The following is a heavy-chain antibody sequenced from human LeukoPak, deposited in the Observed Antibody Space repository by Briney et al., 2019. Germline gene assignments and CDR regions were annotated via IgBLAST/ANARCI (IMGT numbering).Heavy chain of an antibody. J-gene: IGHJ4*02. CDR2: TRYDGSNK. Sequence: GGSLRLSCAASGFTFSSYGMHWVRHARGKGVERVAFTRYDGSNKYYADSVKGRLTISRDNSKNMLYRQMNTLRAEDTAVYYGAKDPEKWESYFDYWGQGTLVTVSS. CDR3: AKDPEKWESYFDY. D-gene: IGHD1-26*01. V-gene: IGHV3-30*02. CDR1: GFTFSSYG.